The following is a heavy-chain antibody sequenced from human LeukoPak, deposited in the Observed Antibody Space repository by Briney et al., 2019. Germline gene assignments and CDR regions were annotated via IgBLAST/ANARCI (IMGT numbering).Heavy chain of an antibody. V-gene: IGHV1-24*01. D-gene: IGHD3-3*01. Sequence: GASVKVSCKVSGYTLTELSMHWVRQAPGKGLEWMGGFDPEDGEIIYAQTFQGRVTMTEDTSTDIAYMELSSLKSEDTAVYYCATDLDIAIFGVWGQGTLVTVSS. CDR2: FDPEDGEI. CDR3: ATDLDIAIFGV. CDR1: GYTLTELS. J-gene: IGHJ4*02.